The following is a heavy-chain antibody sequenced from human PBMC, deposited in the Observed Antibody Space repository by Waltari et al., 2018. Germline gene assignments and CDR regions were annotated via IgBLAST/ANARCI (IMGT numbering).Heavy chain of an antibody. CDR2: IYYSGST. Sequence: QVQLQESGPGLVKPSETLSLTCTVSGGSLGSHYWSWIRQPPGKGLEWIGYIYYSGSTNYNPSLKSRVTRSVDTSKNQFSLKLSSVTAADTAVYYCARDGGLDAFDIWGQGTMVTVSS. J-gene: IGHJ3*02. V-gene: IGHV4-59*11. D-gene: IGHD2-15*01. CDR3: ARDGGLDAFDI. CDR1: GGSLGSHY.